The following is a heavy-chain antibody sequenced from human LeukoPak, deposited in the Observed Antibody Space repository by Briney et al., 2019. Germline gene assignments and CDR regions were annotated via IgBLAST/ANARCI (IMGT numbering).Heavy chain of an antibody. V-gene: IGHV3-30*18. CDR1: GFTFSSYG. CDR3: AKSSTHHDYFDY. D-gene: IGHD1-14*01. Sequence: PGRSLRLSCAASGFTFSSYGMHWVRQAPGKGLEWVAVISYDGNNKYYADSVKGRFTISRDNSKNTLYLQMNSLRAEDTAVYYCAKSSTHHDYFDYWGQGTLVTVSS. CDR2: ISYDGNNK. J-gene: IGHJ4*02.